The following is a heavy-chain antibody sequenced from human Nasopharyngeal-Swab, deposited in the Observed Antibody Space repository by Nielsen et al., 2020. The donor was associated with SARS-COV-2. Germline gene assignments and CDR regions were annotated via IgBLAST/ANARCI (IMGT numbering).Heavy chain of an antibody. V-gene: IGHV3-21*01. Sequence: GGSLRHSCAASGFTFSSYSMNWVRQAPGKGLEWVSSISSSSSYIYYADSVKGRFTISRDNAKNSLYLQMNSLRAEDTAVYYCARRDTVTLYYYYYGMDVWGQGTTVTVSS. J-gene: IGHJ6*02. D-gene: IGHD4-11*01. CDR3: ARRDTVTLYYYYYGMDV. CDR2: ISSSSSYI. CDR1: GFTFSSYS.